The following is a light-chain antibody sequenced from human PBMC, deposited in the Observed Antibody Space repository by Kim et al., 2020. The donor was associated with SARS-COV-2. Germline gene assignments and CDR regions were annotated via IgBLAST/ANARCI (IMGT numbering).Light chain of an antibody. CDR3: HQHNDWPLT. Sequence: VAPGERATLSCRASQSVGTHLAWYQQKPGQPPRLLISGISTRTTGIPARFSGSGSGTEFTLTISSLQSEDFAVYYCHQHNDWPLTFGGGTKVDIK. CDR1: QSVGTH. CDR2: GIS. J-gene: IGKJ4*01. V-gene: IGKV3-15*01.